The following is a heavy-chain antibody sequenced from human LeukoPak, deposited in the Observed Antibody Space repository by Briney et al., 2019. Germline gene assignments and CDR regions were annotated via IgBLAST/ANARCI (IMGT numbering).Heavy chain of an antibody. J-gene: IGHJ4*02. D-gene: IGHD3-10*01. CDR2: INPSGGST. CDR3: ARALYRSGSSYIPDFDY. CDR1: GYTFTSYY. V-gene: IGHV1-46*03. Sequence: ASVKVSCKASGYTFTSYYMHWVRQAPGQGLEWMGIINPSGGSTSYAQKFQGRVTMTRDTSTSTAYMELSSLRSEDTAVYYCARALYRSGSSYIPDFDYWGQGTLVTVSS.